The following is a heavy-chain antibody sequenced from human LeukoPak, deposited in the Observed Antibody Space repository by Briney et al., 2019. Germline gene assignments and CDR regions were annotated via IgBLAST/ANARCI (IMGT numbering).Heavy chain of an antibody. CDR3: AKGAGYYDFWSGYYSQYYFDY. J-gene: IGHJ4*02. CDR2: ISGGGGSI. D-gene: IGHD3-3*01. V-gene: IGHV3-23*01. CDR1: GFTFSNYA. Sequence: PGGSLRLSCAASGFTFSNYAMTWVRQAPGEGLEWVSCISGGGGSIYYADPVKGRFTVSRDNSKNTLYLQMNSLRAEDTAVYYCAKGAGYYDFWSGYYSQYYFDYWGQGTLVTVSS.